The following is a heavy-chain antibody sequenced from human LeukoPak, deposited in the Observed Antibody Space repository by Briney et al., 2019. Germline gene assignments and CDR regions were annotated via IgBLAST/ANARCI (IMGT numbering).Heavy chain of an antibody. CDR1: GGTFSSYA. Sequence: ASVKVSCKASGGTFSSYAISWVRQAPGQGLEWMGGIIPIFGTANYAQKFQGRVTITADESTSTAYMELSSLRSEDTAVYYCATKSSGRDGYNWAVGAFDIWGQGTMVTVSS. J-gene: IGHJ3*02. V-gene: IGHV1-69*13. D-gene: IGHD5-24*01. CDR3: ATKSSGRDGYNWAVGAFDI. CDR2: IIPIFGTA.